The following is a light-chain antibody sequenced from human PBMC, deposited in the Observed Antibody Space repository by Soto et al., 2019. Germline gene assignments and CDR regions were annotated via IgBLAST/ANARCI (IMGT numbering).Light chain of an antibody. CDR2: GNS. CDR3: ISYTDRQSYL. J-gene: IGLJ1*01. Sequence: QSVLTQPPSVSGAPGQRVTISCTGSSSNIGAGFDVHWYHQIAGTAPKLLIYGNSNRPSGVPDRFSGSKSGTSASLAINGLQAEDEADYYCISYTDRQSYLFGTGTKLTVL. V-gene: IGLV1-40*01. CDR1: SSNIGAGFD.